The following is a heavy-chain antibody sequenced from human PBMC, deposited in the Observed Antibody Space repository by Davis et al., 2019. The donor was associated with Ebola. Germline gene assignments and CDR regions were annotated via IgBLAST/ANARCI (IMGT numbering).Heavy chain of an antibody. J-gene: IGHJ6*02. CDR3: TYTYSSGEDV. D-gene: IGHD6-25*01. V-gene: IGHV3-73*01. CDR2: IRSKANNYAT. Sequence: GAALKISCASSGFTFSGSSMHWVRQASGKGLEWVGRIRSKANNYATAYAASVKGRFTISRDDSKNTAYLQMNSLKTEDTAVYYCTYTYSSGEDVWGQGTTVTVSS. CDR1: GFTFSGSS.